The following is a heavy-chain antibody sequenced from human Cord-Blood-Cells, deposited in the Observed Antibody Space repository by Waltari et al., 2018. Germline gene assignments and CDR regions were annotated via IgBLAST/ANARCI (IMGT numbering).Heavy chain of an antibody. J-gene: IGHJ3*02. V-gene: IGHV3-9*01. CDR2: ISWNSGSI. CDR3: AKDIVGYSSSSDAFDI. D-gene: IGHD6-6*01. CDR1: GLTFDDYA. Sequence: EVQLVESGGGLVQPGRSLRLSCAASGLTFDDYAMHWVRQASGKGLEWVSGISWNSGSIGYADSVKGRFTISRDNAKNSLYLQMNSLRAEDTALYYCAKDIVGYSSSSDAFDIWGQGTMVTVSS.